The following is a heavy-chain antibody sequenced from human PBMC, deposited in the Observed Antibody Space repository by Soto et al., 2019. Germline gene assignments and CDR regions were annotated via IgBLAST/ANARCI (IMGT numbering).Heavy chain of an antibody. D-gene: IGHD3-3*01. V-gene: IGHV4-59*01. CDR2: IYYSGST. CDR1: GGSISSYY. J-gene: IGHJ6*03. Sequence: QVQLQESGPGLVKPSETLSLTCTVSGGSISSYYWSWIRRPPGKGLEWIGYIYYSGSTNYNPSLKSRVTISVDTSKNQFSLKLSSVTAADTAVYYCARGRDYDFWSGYQYYYYMDVWGKGTTVTVSS. CDR3: ARGRDYDFWSGYQYYYYMDV.